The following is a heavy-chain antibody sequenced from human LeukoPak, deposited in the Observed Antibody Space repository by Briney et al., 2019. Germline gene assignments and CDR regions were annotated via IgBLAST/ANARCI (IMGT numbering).Heavy chain of an antibody. J-gene: IGHJ4*02. V-gene: IGHV3-74*01. CDR2: INSDGSST. D-gene: IGHD3-3*01. CDR3: ARTAGHYDFWSGYFYYFDY. Sequence: GGSLRLSCAASGLTFSSYWMHWVRQAPGKGLVWVSRINSDGSSTSYADSVKGRLTISRDNAKNTLYLQMNSLRAEDTAVYYCARTAGHYDFWSGYFYYFDYWGQGTLVTVSS. CDR1: GLTFSSYW.